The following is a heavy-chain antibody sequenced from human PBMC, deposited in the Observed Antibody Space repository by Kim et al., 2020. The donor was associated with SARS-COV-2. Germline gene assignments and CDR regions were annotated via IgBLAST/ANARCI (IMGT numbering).Heavy chain of an antibody. Sequence: TNYAQKFQGRVTITRDTSANTVYMEVSSLKSEDTALYFCARDRWQQLGFDFWGQGAQVTVSS. V-gene: IGHV1-3*01. CDR3: ARDRWQQLGFDF. D-gene: IGHD5-12*01. J-gene: IGHJ4*01. CDR2: T.